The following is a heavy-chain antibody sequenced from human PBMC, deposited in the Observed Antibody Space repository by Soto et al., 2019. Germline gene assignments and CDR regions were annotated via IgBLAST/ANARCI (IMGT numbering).Heavy chain of an antibody. CDR3: ARHGGAARPDGYYYYYGMDV. Sequence: SETLSLTCTVSGGSISSSSYYWGWIRQPPGKGLEWIGSIYYSGSTYYNPSLKSRVTISVDTSKNQFSLKLSSVTAADTAVYYCARHGGAARPDGYYYYYGMDVWGQGTTVTVSS. D-gene: IGHD6-6*01. CDR1: GGSISSSSYY. V-gene: IGHV4-39*01. J-gene: IGHJ6*02. CDR2: IYYSGST.